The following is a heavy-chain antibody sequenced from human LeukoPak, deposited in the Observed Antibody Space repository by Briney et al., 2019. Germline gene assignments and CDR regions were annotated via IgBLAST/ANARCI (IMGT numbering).Heavy chain of an antibody. Sequence: SETLSLTCTVSGGSISSYYWSWIRQPPGKGLEWIGYIYYSGSTNYIPSLKSRVTISVDTSKNQFSLKLSSVTAADTAVYYCARGFAYYYDSSGYYYFDYWGQGTLVTVSS. CDR3: ARGFAYYYDSSGYYYFDY. V-gene: IGHV4-59*01. D-gene: IGHD3-22*01. CDR1: GGSISSYY. CDR2: IYYSGST. J-gene: IGHJ4*02.